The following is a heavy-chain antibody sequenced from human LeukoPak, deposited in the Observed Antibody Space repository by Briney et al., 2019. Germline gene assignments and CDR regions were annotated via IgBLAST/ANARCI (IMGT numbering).Heavy chain of an antibody. J-gene: IGHJ4*02. V-gene: IGHV3-53*01. CDR1: GFAVSSNY. D-gene: IGHD6-13*01. CDR3: ARVPVASWIQLDS. CDR2: IYSGGST. Sequence: GGSLRLSCAASGFAVSSNYMSWVRQAPGKGLEWVSIIYSGGSTYFEDSVKGRFTISRDNSKNTLYLKMNSLRAEDRALYYCARVPVASWIQLDSWGQGTLVTVSS.